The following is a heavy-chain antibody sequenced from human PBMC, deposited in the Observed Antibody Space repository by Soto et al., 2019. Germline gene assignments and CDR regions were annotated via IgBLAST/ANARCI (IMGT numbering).Heavy chain of an antibody. CDR1: GDSIRSYY. CDR2: IYYSGST. J-gene: IGHJ6*02. CDR3: ARAYGGFDNGLDV. D-gene: IGHD5-12*01. Sequence: QVQLQESGPGLVKPSETLSLTCTVSGDSIRSYYWTWIRQPPGKGLELIGYIYYSGSTRYNPSLKSRVTISVDMSKNQLSLKLSSVIAADTAVYYCARAYGGFDNGLDVWGQGTAVTVSS. V-gene: IGHV4-59*01.